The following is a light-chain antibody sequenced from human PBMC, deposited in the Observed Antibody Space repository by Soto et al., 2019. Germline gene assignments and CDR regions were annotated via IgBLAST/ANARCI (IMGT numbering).Light chain of an antibody. CDR3: SSYTSSSLYV. Sequence: QSALTQPASVSGSPGQSVTISCTGTSSDVGGYNYVSWYQQLPGKAPKLMIYDVSDRPSGVSNRFSGSKSGNTASLTISGLQAEDEADYYCSSYTSSSLYVFGTGIKVTV. J-gene: IGLJ1*01. CDR2: DVS. CDR1: SSDVGGYNY. V-gene: IGLV2-14*01.